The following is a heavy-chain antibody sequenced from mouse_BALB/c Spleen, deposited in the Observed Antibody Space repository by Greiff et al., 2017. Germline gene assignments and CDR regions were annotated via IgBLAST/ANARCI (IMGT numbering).Heavy chain of an antibody. J-gene: IGHJ2*01. D-gene: IGHD2-3*01. Sequence: QVQLQQPGAELVKPGAPVKLSCKASGYTFTSYWMNWVKQRPGRGLEWIGRIDPSDSETHYNQKFKDKATLTVDKSSSTAYIQLSSLTSEDSAVYYCARGGLYDGYFPYWGQGTTLTVSS. CDR1: GYTFTSYW. CDR3: ARGGLYDGYFPY. CDR2: IDPSDSET. V-gene: IGHV1-69*02.